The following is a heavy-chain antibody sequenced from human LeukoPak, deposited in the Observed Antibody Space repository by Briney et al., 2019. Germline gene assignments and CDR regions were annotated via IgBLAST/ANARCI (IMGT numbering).Heavy chain of an antibody. CDR2: VSESGGT. V-gene: IGHV4-34*01. D-gene: IGHD1-26*01. J-gene: IGHJ5*02. Sequence: PSETLSLTCAAYIDSFSNYHWNWIRQTPAKGMEWIGEVSESGGTNISPSLRSRVILSVDTSKNQFSLKLISVTVADTAIYYCARGQGATVPQVGKNWFDPWGQGTRVTVSS. CDR1: IDSFSNYH. CDR3: ARGQGATVPQVGKNWFDP.